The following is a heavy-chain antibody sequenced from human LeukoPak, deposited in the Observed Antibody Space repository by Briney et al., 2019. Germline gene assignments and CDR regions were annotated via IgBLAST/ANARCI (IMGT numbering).Heavy chain of an antibody. Sequence: GASVKVSCKASGYTFINHGISWVRQAPGQGLEWMGWTRTSNGDTNYAQKFQGRVTVITDTSSTTAYMELRSLRSDDTAVYYCARDLFAFYDLLAPLDHWGQGTLVTVSS. CDR2: TRTSNGDT. J-gene: IGHJ4*02. D-gene: IGHD5/OR15-5a*01. CDR1: GYTFINHG. V-gene: IGHV1-18*01. CDR3: ARDLFAFYDLLAPLDH.